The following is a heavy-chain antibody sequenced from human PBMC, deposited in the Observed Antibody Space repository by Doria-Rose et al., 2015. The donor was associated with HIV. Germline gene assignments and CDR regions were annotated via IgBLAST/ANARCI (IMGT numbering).Heavy chain of an antibody. CDR2: IFYTGST. CDR3: ARVLSGTYDY. J-gene: IGHJ4*02. V-gene: IGHV4-59*01. Sequence: QVQLQESGPGLVKPSETLSLTCSVSGGSISHYYWSWIRQPPGKGLEYIGDIFYTGSTNYSTSLKSRVSISIDTSKNKFSLRLSSVTAADTAVYYCARVLSGTYDYRGQGTLVTVSS. CDR1: GGSISHYY. D-gene: IGHD1-26*01.